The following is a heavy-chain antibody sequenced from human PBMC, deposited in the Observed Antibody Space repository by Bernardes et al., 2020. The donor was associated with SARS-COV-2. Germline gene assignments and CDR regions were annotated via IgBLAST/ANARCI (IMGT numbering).Heavy chain of an antibody. CDR3: ARASVKDSSIDY. CDR2: ISSSSSYI. V-gene: IGHV3-21*01. CDR1: GFTFSSYS. Sequence: GGSLRLSCAASGFTFSSYSMNWVRQAPGKGLEWDSSISSSSSYIYYADSVKGRFTISRDNAKNSLYLQMNSLRAEDTAVYYCARASVKDSSIDYWGQGTLVTVSS. J-gene: IGHJ4*02. D-gene: IGHD6-6*01.